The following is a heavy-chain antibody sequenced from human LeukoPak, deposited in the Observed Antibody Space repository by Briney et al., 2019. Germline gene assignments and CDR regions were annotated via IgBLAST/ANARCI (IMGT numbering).Heavy chain of an antibody. CDR2: INPNSGGT. J-gene: IGHJ4*02. CDR3: ARVDCSGGSCYLFDY. V-gene: IGHV1-2*02. CDR1: GYTFTGYY. D-gene: IGHD2-15*01. Sequence: ASVKVSCKASGYTFTGYYMHWVRQAPGQGLEWMGWINPNSGGTNYAQKFQGRVTMTRDTSISTACMELSRLRSDDTAVYYCARVDCSGGSCYLFDYWGQGTLVTVSS.